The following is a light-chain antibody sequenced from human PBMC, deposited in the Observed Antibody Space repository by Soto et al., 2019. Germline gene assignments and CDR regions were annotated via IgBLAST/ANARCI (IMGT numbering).Light chain of an antibody. J-gene: IGLJ1*01. CDR3: AGSDDSLSSSYV. Sequence: QSLLTQSASASGTPGQTVTISCSGSRSNIGSNYVSWYQQLPGTAPKLLIYKNNQRPSGVPDRFSGSKSGTSASLAISGLRSEDEAEYYCAGSDDSLSSSYVFGSATKVTVL. V-gene: IGLV1-47*01. CDR1: RSNIGSNY. CDR2: KNN.